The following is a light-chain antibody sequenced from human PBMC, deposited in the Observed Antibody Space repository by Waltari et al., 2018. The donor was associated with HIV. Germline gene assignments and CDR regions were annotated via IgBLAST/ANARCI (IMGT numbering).Light chain of an antibody. CDR3: QQYYSTPPT. CDR2: WAS. Sequence: DIVMTQSQHSLAVSVGERATINCTSRQRILYSSKNENFLTWYQQKPGQTPKLLIYWASTRGSGVPDRFSGSGSGTDFTLTINSLQSEDVAVYFCQQYYSTPPTFGQGTRVEI. J-gene: IGKJ1*01. CDR1: QRILYSSKNENF. V-gene: IGKV4-1*01.